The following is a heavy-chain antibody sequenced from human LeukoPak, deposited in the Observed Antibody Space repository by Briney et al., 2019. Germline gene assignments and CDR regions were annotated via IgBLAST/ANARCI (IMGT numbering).Heavy chain of an antibody. CDR1: GSIFEDYG. J-gene: IGHJ4*02. CDR3: ARWGSGYNLFDY. Sequence: GGSLRLSCAPSGSIFEDYGMHRVRQAPGKGLEWVSGINWNGCSTGYAESVKGRFTISRDNAKNSLYLQMNSLRAEDTALYYCARWGSGYNLFDYWGQGILVTVSS. V-gene: IGHV3-20*04. D-gene: IGHD3-3*01. CDR2: INWNGCST.